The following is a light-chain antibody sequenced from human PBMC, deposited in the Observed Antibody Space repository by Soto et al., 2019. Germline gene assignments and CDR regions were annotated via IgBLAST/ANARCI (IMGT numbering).Light chain of an antibody. CDR3: CSKGSSSTYV. CDR2: EGT. V-gene: IGLV2-23*01. CDR1: HSDVGSSNT. J-gene: IGLJ1*01. Sequence: QSALTQPASVSGSPGQSITISCTGTHSDVGSSNTVSWYQHNPGQAPRLIIYEGTERPSGISDRFSGSKSGNTASLTISGLQAEDEADYYGCSKGSSSTYVLGTGTKVTVL.